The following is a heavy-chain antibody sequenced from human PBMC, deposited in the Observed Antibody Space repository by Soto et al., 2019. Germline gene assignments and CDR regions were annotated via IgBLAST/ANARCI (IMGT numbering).Heavy chain of an antibody. D-gene: IGHD2-15*01. Sequence: ASVKVSCKASGGTFSSYAISWVRQAPGQGLEWMGGIIPIFGTANYAQKFQGRVTITADESTSTAYMELSSLRSEDTAVYYCARDLGYCSGGSCYFDYWGQGTLVTVSS. J-gene: IGHJ4*02. CDR2: IIPIFGTA. CDR3: ARDLGYCSGGSCYFDY. V-gene: IGHV1-69*13. CDR1: GGTFSSYA.